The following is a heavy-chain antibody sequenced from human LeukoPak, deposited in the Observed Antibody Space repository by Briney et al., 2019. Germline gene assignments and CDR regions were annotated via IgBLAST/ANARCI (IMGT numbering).Heavy chain of an antibody. CDR3: ARGKEPVAGSLSHFDY. Sequence: GGSLRLSCAASGFTFSSYSMNWVRQAPGKGLEWVSSISTSSSYIYYADSVRGRFTISRDNAKNSLYLQMNSLRAEDTAVYYCARGKEPVAGSLSHFDYWGQGTLVTVSS. CDR1: GFTFSSYS. V-gene: IGHV3-21*01. D-gene: IGHD6-19*01. J-gene: IGHJ4*02. CDR2: ISTSSSYI.